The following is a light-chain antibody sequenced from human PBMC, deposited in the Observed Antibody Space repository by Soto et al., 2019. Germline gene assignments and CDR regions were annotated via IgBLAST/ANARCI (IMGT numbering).Light chain of an antibody. J-gene: IGKJ1*01. CDR2: KAS. V-gene: IGKV1-5*03. CDR3: QHYNSYSEA. Sequence: DIQMTQSPSTLSGSVGDRGTITCRASQTISSWLAWYQQKPGKAPKLLIYKASTLKSGVPSRLSGSGSGTKFALTVSSLQPDDFATYYCQHYNSYSEAFGQGTNVDIK. CDR1: QTISSW.